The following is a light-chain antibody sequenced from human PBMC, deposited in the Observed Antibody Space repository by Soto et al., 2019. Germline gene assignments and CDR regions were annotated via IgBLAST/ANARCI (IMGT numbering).Light chain of an antibody. Sequence: EIVMTQSPATLSLPPGERATLSCSASQSVNSNLAWYQQKAGQAPRLLIHGASARAAATTAMFIGSGAGTDFSLTITTLQPEDFGVYFCHQYKGWPQRFGRGAKGDI. CDR2: GAS. J-gene: IGKJ1*01. CDR1: QSVNSN. CDR3: HQYKGWPQR. V-gene: IGKV3-15*01.